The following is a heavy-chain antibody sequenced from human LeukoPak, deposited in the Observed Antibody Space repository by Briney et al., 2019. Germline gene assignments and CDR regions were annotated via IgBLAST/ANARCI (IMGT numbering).Heavy chain of an antibody. V-gene: IGHV4-4*09. J-gene: IGHJ4*02. Sequence: SETLSFTCTVSDDSITSVYWSWIRQPPGKGLEVIGYTYVGGDTNYNPSLKSRVTMSLDTSKHQVSLKMTSVTAADTAVYYCARTARVFDYWGPGILVTVSS. D-gene: IGHD5-18*01. CDR3: ARTARVFDY. CDR2: TYVGGDT. CDR1: DDSITSVY.